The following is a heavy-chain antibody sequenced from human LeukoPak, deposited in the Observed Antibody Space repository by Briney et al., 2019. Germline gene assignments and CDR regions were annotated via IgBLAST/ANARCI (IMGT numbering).Heavy chain of an antibody. Sequence: SETLSLACTVSGGSISSFYWSWIRQPAWKGLEWIGRIYTSGGTNYNPSLKSRVTMSVDTSKNQFSLKLSSVSAADTAVYYCARDVVAAAGTWDYWGQGTLVTVSS. CDR3: ARDVVAAAGTWDY. CDR1: GGSISSFY. V-gene: IGHV4-4*07. D-gene: IGHD6-13*01. CDR2: IYTSGGT. J-gene: IGHJ4*02.